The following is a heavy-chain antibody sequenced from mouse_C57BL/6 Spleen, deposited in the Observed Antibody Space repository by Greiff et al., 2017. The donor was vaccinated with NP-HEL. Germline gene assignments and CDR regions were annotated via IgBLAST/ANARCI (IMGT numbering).Heavy chain of an antibody. CDR3: TIPHYYGSSYGWYFDV. CDR1: GFNIKDDY. J-gene: IGHJ1*03. Sequence: EVKLVESGAELVRPGASVKLSCTASGFNIKDDYMHWVKQRPEQGLEWIGWIDPENGDTEYASKFQGKATITADTSSNTAYLQLSSLTSEDTAVYYCTIPHYYGSSYGWYFDVWGTGTTVTVSS. CDR2: IDPENGDT. V-gene: IGHV14-4*01. D-gene: IGHD1-1*01.